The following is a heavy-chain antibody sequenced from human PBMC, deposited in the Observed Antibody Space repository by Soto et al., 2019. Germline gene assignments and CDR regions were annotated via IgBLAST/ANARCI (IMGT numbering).Heavy chain of an antibody. CDR1: GGSFSGYY. CDR3: ARLVREDYYYYGMDV. J-gene: IGHJ6*02. CDR2: INHSGST. Sequence: ASETLSLTCAVYGGSFSGYYWSWIRQPPGKGLEWIGEINHSGSTNYNPSLKSRVTISVDTSKNQFSLKLSSVTAADTAVYYCARLVREDYYYYGMDVWGQGXTVTV. V-gene: IGHV4-34*01. D-gene: IGHD3-10*01.